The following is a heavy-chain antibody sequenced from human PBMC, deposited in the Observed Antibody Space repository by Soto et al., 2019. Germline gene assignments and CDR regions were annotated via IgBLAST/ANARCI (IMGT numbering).Heavy chain of an antibody. CDR1: EFTFDKYY. J-gene: IGHJ6*02. CDR2: IKPDGSEQ. D-gene: IGHD1-20*01. CDR3: ARGNWNYYYGFDV. Sequence: GGSLRLSCAASEFTFDKYYMTWVRQAPGKGPEWVANIKPDGSEQYYVDSVKGRFTISRDNANNSLYLQMNSLRAEDTAVYFCARGNWNYYYGFDVWGQGTTVTVSS. V-gene: IGHV3-7*01.